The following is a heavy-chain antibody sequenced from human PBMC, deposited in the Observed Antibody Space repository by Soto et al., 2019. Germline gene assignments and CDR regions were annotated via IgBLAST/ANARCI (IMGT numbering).Heavy chain of an antibody. V-gene: IGHV1-8*01. D-gene: IGHD2-21*02. J-gene: IGHJ4*02. Sequence: QVQVVQSRAEVKKPGASVKVSCKTSGYTFTDYDINWVRQAPGQGLEWMGWVSPDHGNAGYAPQFQGLITMTSERSTSTVYMALNNLSSEETAVYFCVVTAAGYWGQGTMVTVSA. CDR2: VSPDHGNA. CDR3: VVTAAGY. CDR1: GYTFTDYD.